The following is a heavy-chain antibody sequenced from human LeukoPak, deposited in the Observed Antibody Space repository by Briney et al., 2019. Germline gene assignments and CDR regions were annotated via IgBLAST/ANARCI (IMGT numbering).Heavy chain of an antibody. CDR3: ARAVIVVAAATQRNWFDP. CDR1: GGSFSGYY. CDR2: INHSGIT. J-gene: IGHJ5*02. D-gene: IGHD2-15*01. V-gene: IGHV4-34*01. Sequence: SETLSLTCAVYGGSFSGYYWTWIRQTPGEGLEWIGEINHSGITDYNPSLRSRVTISVDTSKNQFSLKLSSVTAADTAIYYCARAVIVVAAATQRNWFDPWGQGTLVTVSS.